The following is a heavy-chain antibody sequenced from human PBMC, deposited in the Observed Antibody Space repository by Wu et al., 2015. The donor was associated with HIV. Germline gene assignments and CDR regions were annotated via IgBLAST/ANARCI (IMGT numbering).Heavy chain of an antibody. CDR2: ISAYNGNT. D-gene: IGHD6-19*01. J-gene: IGHJ6*02. V-gene: IGHV1-18*01. CDR1: GYTFTSYG. CDR3: VRDQQWPAEYYNYYGMDV. Sequence: QVQLVQSGAEVKKPGASVKVSCKASGYTFTSYGISWVRQAPGQGLEWMGWISAYNGNTNYAQKFQGRVTMTTDTPTSTAYMELRSPRFDDTAVYYCVRDQQWPAEYYNYYGMDVWGQGTTVTVSS.